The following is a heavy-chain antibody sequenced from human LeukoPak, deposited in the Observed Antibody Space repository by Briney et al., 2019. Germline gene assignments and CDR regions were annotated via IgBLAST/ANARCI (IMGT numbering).Heavy chain of an antibody. V-gene: IGHV3-23*01. Sequence: GGSLRLSCAASGFTFSSYAMTWVRQAPGKGLEWVSGISGSGGSTFYADSVKGRFTISRDNPKNTLYLQMNSLRAEDTAVYYCAKDRAYYSDSSGYYLVRAYDYWGQGTLVTVSS. CDR3: AKDRAYYSDSSGYYLVRAYDY. D-gene: IGHD3-22*01. CDR2: ISGSGGST. CDR1: GFTFSSYA. J-gene: IGHJ4*02.